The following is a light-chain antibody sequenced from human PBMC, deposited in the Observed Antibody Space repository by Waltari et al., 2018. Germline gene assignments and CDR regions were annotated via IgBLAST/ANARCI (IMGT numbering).Light chain of an antibody. J-gene: IGKJ1*01. CDR2: GAS. CDR3: QQYGSSPRT. V-gene: IGKV3-20*01. Sequence: EIVLTQSPGTLSLSPGESATLSCRASQSVSSNYLAWYQQTPGQAPRLLIYGASNRATGIPDRFSGSGSGTDFTLTISRLEPEDFVVYYCQQYGSSPRTFGQGTKVEI. CDR1: QSVSSNY.